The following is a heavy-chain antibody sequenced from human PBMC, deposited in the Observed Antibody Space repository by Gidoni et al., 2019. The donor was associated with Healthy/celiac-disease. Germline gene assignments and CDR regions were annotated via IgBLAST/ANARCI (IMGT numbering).Heavy chain of an antibody. CDR2: ISWNSGSI. CDR3: AKGAVAHPNYFDY. V-gene: IGHV3-9*01. J-gene: IGHJ4*02. CDR1: GFTFDAYA. Sequence: EVQLVESGGGLVQPGRYLRLSCAASGFTFDAYAMHWVRQATGEGLELVSGISWNSGSIGYADSLKGRFTISRDNAKNSLYLQMNSLRAEDTALYYCAKGAVAHPNYFDYWGQGTLVTVSS. D-gene: IGHD6-19*01.